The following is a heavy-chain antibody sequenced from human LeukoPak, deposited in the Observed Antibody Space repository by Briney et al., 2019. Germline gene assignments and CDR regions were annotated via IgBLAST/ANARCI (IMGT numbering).Heavy chain of an antibody. CDR1: GFTFSSYW. D-gene: IGHD5-12*01. V-gene: IGHV3-7*03. CDR3: ERKWLSNAFDI. J-gene: IGHJ3*02. CDR2: IKQDGSEK. Sequence: GGSLRLSCAASGFTFSSYWMSWVRQAPGKGLEWVANIKQDGSEKYYVDSVKGRFTISRDNAKNSLYLQMNSLRAEDTAWDYFERKWLSNAFDIWGQGTMVTVSS.